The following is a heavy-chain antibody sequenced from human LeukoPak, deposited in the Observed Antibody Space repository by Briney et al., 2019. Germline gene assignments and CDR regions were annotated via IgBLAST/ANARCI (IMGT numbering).Heavy chain of an antibody. CDR1: GGTFSSYT. CDR3: ARESPGDRGKGVDY. CDR2: IIPILGIA. Sequence: GASVKVSCKASGGTFSSYTISWVRQAPGQGLEWMRRIIPILGIANYAQKFQGRVTITADKSTSTAYMELSSLRSEDTAVYYCARESPGDRGKGVDYWGQGTLVTVSS. V-gene: IGHV1-69*04. D-gene: IGHD7-27*01. J-gene: IGHJ4*02.